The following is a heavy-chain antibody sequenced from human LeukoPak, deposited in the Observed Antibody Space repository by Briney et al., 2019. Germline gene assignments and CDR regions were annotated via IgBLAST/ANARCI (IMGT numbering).Heavy chain of an antibody. CDR2: IKEDGSER. J-gene: IGHJ4*02. D-gene: IGHD3-22*01. CDR3: AREMYGSGYLMGY. CDR1: EFTFSRYW. V-gene: IGHV3-7*03. Sequence: GGSLRLSCTASEFTFSRYWMNWVRQAPGKGLEWVANIKEDGSERYYVDSVKGRFTISRDNAKNSLYLQMNSLRAEDTAVYYCAREMYGSGYLMGYWGQGTLVTVSS.